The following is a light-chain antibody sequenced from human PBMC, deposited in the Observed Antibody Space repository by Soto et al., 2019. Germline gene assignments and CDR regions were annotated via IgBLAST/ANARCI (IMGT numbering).Light chain of an antibody. V-gene: IGKV3-20*01. CDR3: EPYGSSAP. Sequence: EIVLTQSPGTLSWSPGDRATLSCRASQSVSSSYLACYQQKPGQAPRLLIYGASSRATGIPDRFSGSGSGTDFNLTISRLETEDCAVYSCEPYGSSAPFGGGTKVESK. CDR2: GAS. J-gene: IGKJ4*01. CDR1: QSVSSSY.